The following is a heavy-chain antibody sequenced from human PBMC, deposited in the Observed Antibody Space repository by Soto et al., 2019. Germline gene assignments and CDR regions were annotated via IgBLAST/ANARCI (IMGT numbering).Heavy chain of an antibody. CDR3: AREPSIAVAGDAFDI. Sequence: GGSLRLSCAASGFTFSSYWMSWVRQAPGKGLEWVANIKQDGSEKYYVDSVKGRFTISRDNAKNSLYPQMNSLRAEDTAVYYCAREPSIAVAGDAFDIWGQGTMVTVSS. D-gene: IGHD6-19*01. CDR2: IKQDGSEK. V-gene: IGHV3-7*03. CDR1: GFTFSSYW. J-gene: IGHJ3*02.